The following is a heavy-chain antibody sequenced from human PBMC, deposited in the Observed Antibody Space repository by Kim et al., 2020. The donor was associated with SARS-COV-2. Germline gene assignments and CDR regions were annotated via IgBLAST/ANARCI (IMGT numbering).Heavy chain of an antibody. V-gene: IGHV1-24*01. CDR1: GYTLIELS. D-gene: IGHD2-2*02. CDR3: ATSIIVVPAAIPRIYYYYGMDV. CDR2: FDPEDGET. J-gene: IGHJ6*02. Sequence: ASVKVSCKVSGYTLIELSMHWVRQAPGKGLEWMGGFDPEDGETIYAQKFQGRVTMTEDISTDTAYMELSSLRSEDTAVYYCATSIIVVPAAIPRIYYYYGMDVWGQGTTVTVSS.